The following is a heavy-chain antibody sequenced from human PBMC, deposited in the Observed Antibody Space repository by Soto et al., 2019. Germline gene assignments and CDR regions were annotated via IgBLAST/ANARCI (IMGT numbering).Heavy chain of an antibody. CDR2: INHSGST. V-gene: IGHV4-34*01. CDR3: ARGIAARGGRSYYYYYMDV. J-gene: IGHJ6*03. Sequence: PSETLSLTCSVYGGSFSGYYWSWIRQPPGKGLEWIGEINHSGSTNYNPSLKSRVTISVDTSKNQFSLKLSSVTAADTAVYYCARGIAARGGRSYYYYYMDVWGKGTTVTVSS. D-gene: IGHD6-6*01. CDR1: GGSFSGYY.